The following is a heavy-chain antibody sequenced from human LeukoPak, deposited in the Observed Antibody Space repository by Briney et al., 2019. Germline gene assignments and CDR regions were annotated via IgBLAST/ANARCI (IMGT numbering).Heavy chain of an antibody. CDR3: ARSHCSGGSCYLPLDY. J-gene: IGHJ4*02. V-gene: IGHV4-30-2*01. Sequence: PSETLSLTCAVSGGSISSGGYSWSWIRQPPGKGLEWIGYIYHSGSTYYNLSLKSRVTISVDRSKNQFSLKLSSVTAADTAVYYCARSHCSGGSCYLPLDYWGQGTLVTVSS. CDR1: GGSISSGGYS. D-gene: IGHD2-15*01. CDR2: IYHSGST.